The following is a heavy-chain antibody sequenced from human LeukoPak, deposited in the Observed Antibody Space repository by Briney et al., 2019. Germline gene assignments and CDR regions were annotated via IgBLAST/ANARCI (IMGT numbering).Heavy chain of an antibody. CDR3: ASWAVRGVRLVDY. V-gene: IGHV3-7*01. CDR1: GFTFSSYW. CDR2: IKQDGSEK. D-gene: IGHD3-10*01. J-gene: IGHJ4*02. Sequence: GGSLRLSCAASGFTFSSYWMSWVRQAPGKGLEWVANIKQDGSEKYYVDSVKGRFTISRDNAKISLYLQMNSLRAEDTAVYYCASWAVRGVRLVDYWGQGTLVTVSS.